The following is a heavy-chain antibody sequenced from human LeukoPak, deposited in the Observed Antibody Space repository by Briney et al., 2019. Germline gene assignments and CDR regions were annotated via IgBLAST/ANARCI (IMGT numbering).Heavy chain of an antibody. CDR1: GYTFTSYG. CDR3: ARITARITMIVVVASHAFDI. V-gene: IGHV1-18*01. J-gene: IGHJ3*02. Sequence: ASVKVSCKASGYTFTSYGISWVRQAPGQGLEWMGWISANNGNTNYAQKLQGRVTMTTDTSTSTAYMELRRLRSDDTAVYYCARITARITMIVVVASHAFDIWGQGTMVTVSS. CDR2: ISANNGNT. D-gene: IGHD3-22*01.